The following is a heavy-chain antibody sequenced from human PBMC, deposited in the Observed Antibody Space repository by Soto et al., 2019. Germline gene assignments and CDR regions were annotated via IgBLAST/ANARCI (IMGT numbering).Heavy chain of an antibody. CDR3: ARRPRYGDYPTEFDP. Sequence: ASVKVSCKASGYTFTSYGISWVRQAPGQGLEWMGWISAYNGNTNYAQKLQGRVTMTTDTSTRTAYMELGSLRSDDTAVYYCARRPRYGDYPTEFDPWGQGTLVTVSS. J-gene: IGHJ5*02. CDR1: GYTFTSYG. CDR2: ISAYNGNT. D-gene: IGHD4-17*01. V-gene: IGHV1-18*01.